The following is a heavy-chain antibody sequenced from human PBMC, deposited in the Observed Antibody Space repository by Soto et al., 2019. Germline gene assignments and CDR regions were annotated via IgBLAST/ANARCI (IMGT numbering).Heavy chain of an antibody. CDR3: LPWGVASTALLAAAFAY. Sequence: SVKVSCKASGGTFSSYAISWVRQAPGQGLEWMGGIIPIFGTANYAQKFQGRVTITADESTSTAYMELMCLRFEVAAVHYSLPWGVASTALLAAAFAYSSRGTLDTVSS. CDR1: GGTFSSYA. J-gene: IGHJ4*02. CDR2: IIPIFGTA. V-gene: IGHV1-69*13. D-gene: IGHD3-16*01.